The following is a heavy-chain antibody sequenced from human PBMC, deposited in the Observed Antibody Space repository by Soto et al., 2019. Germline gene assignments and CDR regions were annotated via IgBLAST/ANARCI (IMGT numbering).Heavy chain of an antibody. V-gene: IGHV4-34*01. CDR1: GGSFSGYY. CDR3: ARRLDFWSGYLAYYYGMDV. CDR2: INHSGST. Sequence: SETLSLTYAVYGGSFSGYYWSWIRQPPGKGLEWIGEINHSGSTNYNPSLKSRVTISVDTSKNQFSLKLSSVTAADTAVYYCARRLDFWSGYLAYYYGMDVWGQGTTVTVSS. D-gene: IGHD3-3*01. J-gene: IGHJ6*02.